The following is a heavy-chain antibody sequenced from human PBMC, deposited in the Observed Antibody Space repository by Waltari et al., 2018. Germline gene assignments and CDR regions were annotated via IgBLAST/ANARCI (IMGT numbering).Heavy chain of an antibody. V-gene: IGHV1-69*13. Sequence: QVQLVQSGAEVKKPGSSVKVSCKASGGTFSSYAISWVRQAPGPGLAWMGGIIPIFGTANYAQKFQGRVTITADESTSTAYMELSSLRSEDTAVYYCARGGNYYGSGSYYYHEFDPWGQGTLVTVSS. D-gene: IGHD3-10*01. CDR3: ARGGNYYGSGSYYYHEFDP. J-gene: IGHJ5*02. CDR1: GGTFSSYA. CDR2: IIPIFGTA.